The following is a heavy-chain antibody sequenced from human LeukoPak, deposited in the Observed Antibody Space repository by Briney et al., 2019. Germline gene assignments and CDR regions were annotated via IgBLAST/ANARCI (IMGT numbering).Heavy chain of an antibody. Sequence: PSETLSLTCAVSGGSISSGGYSWSWIRQPPGKGLEWIGYIYHSGSTYYNPSLKSRVTISVDTSKNQFSLKLSSVTAADTAVYYCARGLGGGTSRYYYDSSGYYDYWGQGTLVTVSS. CDR1: GGSISSGGYS. D-gene: IGHD3-22*01. CDR2: IYHSGST. CDR3: ARGLGGGTSRYYYDSSGYYDY. V-gene: IGHV4-30-2*01. J-gene: IGHJ4*02.